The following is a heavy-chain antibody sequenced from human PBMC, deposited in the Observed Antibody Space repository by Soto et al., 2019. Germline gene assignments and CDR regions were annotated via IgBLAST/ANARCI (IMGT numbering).Heavy chain of an antibody. CDR1: GGTFSSYA. CDR3: ARKYPGDCGGDCYSTYDAFAI. J-gene: IGHJ3*02. V-gene: IGHV1-69*13. Sequence: ASVKVSCKASGGTFSSYAISWVRQAPGQGLEWMGGIIPIFGTANYAQKFQGRVTITADESTSTAYMELSSLRSEDTAVYYCARKYPGDCGGDCYSTYDAFAIWGQGTMVTVSS. CDR2: IIPIFGTA. D-gene: IGHD2-21*02.